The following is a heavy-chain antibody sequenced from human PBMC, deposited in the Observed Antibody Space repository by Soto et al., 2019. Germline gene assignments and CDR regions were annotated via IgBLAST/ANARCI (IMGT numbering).Heavy chain of an antibody. CDR1: GFTFSSYE. CDR2: IRSSGSTI. V-gene: IGHV3-48*03. CDR3: AREELGIFDY. D-gene: IGHD7-27*01. Sequence: EVQLVESGGGLVQPGGSLRLSCAASGFTFSSYEMNWVRQAPGKGLEWVSYIRSSGSTIYYADSVKGRFTISRDNAKNSLYLQMNSLRAEDTAVYYCAREELGIFDYWGQGTLVTVSS. J-gene: IGHJ4*02.